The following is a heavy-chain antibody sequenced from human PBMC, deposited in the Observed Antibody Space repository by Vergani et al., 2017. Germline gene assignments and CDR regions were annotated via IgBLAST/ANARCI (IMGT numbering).Heavy chain of an antibody. D-gene: IGHD2-2*01. J-gene: IGHJ6*02. V-gene: IGHV4-30-4*08. CDR1: GGSISSGDYY. CDR2: IYYSGST. Sequence: QVQLQESGPGLVKPSQTLSLTCTVSGGSISSGDYYWSWIRQPPGKGLEWIGYIYYSGSTYYNPSLKSRVTISVDTSMNQFSLKLSSVTAADTAVYYCARALGYCSSTSCYRSGYYYYGMDVWGQXP. CDR3: ARALGYCSSTSCYRSGYYYYGMDV.